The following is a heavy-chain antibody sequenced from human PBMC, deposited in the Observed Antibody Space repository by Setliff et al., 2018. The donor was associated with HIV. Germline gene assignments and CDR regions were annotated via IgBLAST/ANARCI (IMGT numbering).Heavy chain of an antibody. CDR3: ARAGAAETSHFDY. D-gene: IGHD2-15*01. CDR2: IGAFNGNT. J-gene: IGHJ4*02. V-gene: IGHV1-18*01. Sequence: QGLEWMGWIGAFNGNTHYPQNLQGRVTMTTDTSTRTAYMELRSLRSDDTAVYFCARAGAAETSHFDYWGQGTLVTVSS.